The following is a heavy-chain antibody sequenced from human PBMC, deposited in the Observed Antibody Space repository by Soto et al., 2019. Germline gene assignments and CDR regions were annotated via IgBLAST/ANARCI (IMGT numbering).Heavy chain of an antibody. CDR3: ARVGDIVLVPGRRWGWFDP. CDR2: IHSGGST. V-gene: IGHV3-66*01. CDR1: GFTVSSNY. D-gene: IGHD2-2*01. J-gene: IGHJ5*02. Sequence: EVQLVESGGGLVQPGGSLRLSCAASGFTVSSNYMSWVRQAPGKGLEWVSVIHSGGSTDYADSVKGRFTISRDTSKNTLYLQMNSLRVEDTALYYCARVGDIVLVPGRRWGWFDPWGQGTLVTVSS.